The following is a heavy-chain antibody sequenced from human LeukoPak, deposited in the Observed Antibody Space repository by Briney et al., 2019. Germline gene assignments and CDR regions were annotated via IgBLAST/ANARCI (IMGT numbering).Heavy chain of an antibody. CDR1: GYTFTGYY. D-gene: IGHD5-18*01. CDR2: INPNSGGT. V-gene: IGHV1-2*02. J-gene: IGHJ5*02. Sequence: GASVKVSCKASGYTFTGYYMHWVRQAPGQRLEWMGWINPNSGGTSYAQKFQGRVTMTRDTSISTAYMELTRLTSDDTAVYYCARDGYTYVDNWLDPWGQGTLVTVSS. CDR3: ARDGYTYVDNWLDP.